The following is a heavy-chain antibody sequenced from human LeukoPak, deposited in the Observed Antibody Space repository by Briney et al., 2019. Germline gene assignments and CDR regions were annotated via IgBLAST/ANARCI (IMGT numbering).Heavy chain of an antibody. D-gene: IGHD3-22*01. V-gene: IGHV4-30-4*01. CDR2: IYYSGST. Sequence: SETLSLTCTVSGGSISSGDYYWSWIRQPPGKGLEWIGYIYYSGSTYYNPSLKGRVTISVDTSKNQFSLKLSSVTAADTAVYYCAGHYDSSGAYDYWGQGTLVTVSS. J-gene: IGHJ4*02. CDR3: AGHYDSSGAYDY. CDR1: GGSISSGDYY.